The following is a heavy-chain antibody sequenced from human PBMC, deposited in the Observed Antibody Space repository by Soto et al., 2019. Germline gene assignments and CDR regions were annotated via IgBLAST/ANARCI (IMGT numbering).Heavy chain of an antibody. D-gene: IGHD3-10*01. Sequence: QVQLQESGPGLVKPWGTLSLTCAVSGVSISGGNVWSWVRQPPGKGLEWIGEVFDHGSTNYNPSLKRRVTMSVDKSQHDFSLNLTSVTAADTAVYYCARVLSGNKEWFDSWGQGSLVTVYS. V-gene: IGHV4-4*02. CDR3: ARVLSGNKEWFDS. J-gene: IGHJ5*01. CDR1: GVSISGGNV. CDR2: VFDHGST.